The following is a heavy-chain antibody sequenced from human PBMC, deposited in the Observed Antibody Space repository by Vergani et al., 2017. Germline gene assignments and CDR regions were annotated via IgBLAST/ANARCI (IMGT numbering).Heavy chain of an antibody. CDR2: INWNGDST. Sequence: EVQMVESGGRVVRPGGSLRLSCVGSGFQFEEYHLSWVRHTPERGLEWVASINWNGDSTGYSDSVKGRFTISRDNAENTLYLQMNGLRAEDTALYFCAIDGAYLYKAMDVWGQGTTVRVS. CDR1: GFQFEEYH. D-gene: IGHD3-16*01. CDR3: AIDGAYLYKAMDV. V-gene: IGHV3-20*04. J-gene: IGHJ6*02.